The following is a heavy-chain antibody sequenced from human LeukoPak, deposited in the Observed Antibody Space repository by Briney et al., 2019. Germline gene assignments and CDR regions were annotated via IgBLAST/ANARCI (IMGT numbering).Heavy chain of an antibody. CDR3: ARGYGAYDY. V-gene: IGHV4-39*07. Sequence: SETLSLTCTVSGVSISSSNSYWGWIRQPPGKGLEWIGEINHSGSTNYNPSLKSRVTISVDTSKNQFSLKLSSVTAADTAVYYCARGYGAYDYWGQGTLVTVSS. CDR2: INHSGST. J-gene: IGHJ4*02. CDR1: GVSISSSNSY. D-gene: IGHD4-17*01.